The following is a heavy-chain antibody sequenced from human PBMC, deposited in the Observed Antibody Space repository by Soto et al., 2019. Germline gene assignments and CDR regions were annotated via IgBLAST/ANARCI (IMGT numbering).Heavy chain of an antibody. CDR3: ARDPESDITRSIAVAENY. J-gene: IGHJ4*02. D-gene: IGHD6-19*01. CDR1: GFTFSDYY. V-gene: IGHV3-11*01. CDR2: ISSSGSTI. Sequence: QVQLVETGGGLVKPGGSLRLSCAASGFTFSDYYMSWIRQAPGKGLERVSYISSSGSTIYYADSVKGRFTISREHAKNSLYLQKNSLRAEDTAVYYCARDPESDITRSIAVAENYWGQWTLVTVSS.